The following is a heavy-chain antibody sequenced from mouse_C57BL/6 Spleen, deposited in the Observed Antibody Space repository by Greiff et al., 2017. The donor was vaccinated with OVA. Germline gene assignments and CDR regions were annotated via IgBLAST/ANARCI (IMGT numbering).Heavy chain of an antibody. V-gene: IGHV1-61*01. J-gene: IGHJ4*01. CDR2: IYPSDSET. CDR3: ARAGSSPSYAMDY. CDR1: GYTFTSYW. D-gene: IGHD1-1*01. Sequence: QVQLQQPGAELVRPGSSVKLSCKASGYTFTSYWMDWVKQRPGQGLEWIGNIYPSDSETHYNQKFKDKATLTVDKSSSPAYMQLSSLTSEDSAVYYCARAGSSPSYAMDYWGQGTSVTVSS.